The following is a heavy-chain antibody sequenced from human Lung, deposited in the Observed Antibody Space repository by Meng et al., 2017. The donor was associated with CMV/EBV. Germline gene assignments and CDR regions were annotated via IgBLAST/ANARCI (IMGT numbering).Heavy chain of an antibody. D-gene: IGHD2-21*02. CDR1: GGSPGSMIW. V-gene: IGHV4-4*02. Sequence: VQRQGAGPGWGNASGSLSLTRAVSGGSPGSMIWGSWVRQPPGKGLEWIGEIYHSGSTNYNPSLKSRVTISVDESKNQFSLRLSSVTAADTAVYYCARVGAYCGGDCYHPRWGQGTLVTVSS. CDR3: ARVGAYCGGDCYHPR. CDR2: IYHSGST. J-gene: IGHJ4*02.